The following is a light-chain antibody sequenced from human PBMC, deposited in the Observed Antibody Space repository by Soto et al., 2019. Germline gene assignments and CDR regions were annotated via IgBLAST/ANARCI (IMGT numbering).Light chain of an antibody. CDR2: GNS. CDR3: QSYDSSLSAL. Sequence: VLTQPPSVSGAPGQRVTISCTGSSSNIGAGYDVHWYQQLPGTAPKLLIYGNSNRPSGVPDRFSGSKSGTSASLAITGLQAEDEADNYCQSYDSSLSALFGGGTKLTVL. CDR1: SSNIGAGYD. V-gene: IGLV1-40*01. J-gene: IGLJ3*02.